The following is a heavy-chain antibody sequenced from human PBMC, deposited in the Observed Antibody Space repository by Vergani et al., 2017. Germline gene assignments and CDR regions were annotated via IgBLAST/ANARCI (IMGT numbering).Heavy chain of an antibody. J-gene: IGHJ5*02. CDR2: TWYDGNNK. D-gene: IGHD1-14*01. Sequence: QVQLVESGGGVVQPGRSLRLSCAASGFTFNQYGMHWVRKAPGKGLEWVAVTWYDGNNKQDADSVKGRFTISRDNSKSTMYLQMNSLRDEDTGVYYCARDLRLLYNRFDPWGQGTLVTVSS. V-gene: IGHV3-33*01. CDR3: ARDLRLLYNRFDP. CDR1: GFTFNQYG.